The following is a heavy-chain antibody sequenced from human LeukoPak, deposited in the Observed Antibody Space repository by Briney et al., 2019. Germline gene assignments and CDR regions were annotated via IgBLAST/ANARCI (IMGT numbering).Heavy chain of an antibody. Sequence: SGGSLRLSCVASGFTFSDYYMSWVRQPPGKGLEWVANIKQDGSEKYYVDSVKGRFTISRDNAKNSLFLQMNSLRAEDTAVYYCCVYKAANWFDPWGQGTLVTVSS. D-gene: IGHD5/OR15-5a*01. CDR3: CVYKAANWFDP. J-gene: IGHJ5*02. V-gene: IGHV3-7*01. CDR1: GFTFSDYY. CDR2: IKQDGSEK.